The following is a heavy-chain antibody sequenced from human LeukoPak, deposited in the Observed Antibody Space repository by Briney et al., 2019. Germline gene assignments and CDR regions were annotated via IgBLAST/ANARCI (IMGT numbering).Heavy chain of an antibody. CDR2: ISGPGDDT. CDR3: TRGHRSSSSFFDY. J-gene: IGHJ4*02. V-gene: IGHV3-23*01. D-gene: IGHD6-19*01. Sequence: GGSLRLSCAAFSGFAMSWVRQAPGKGLEWVSAISGPGDDTYYADSVKGRFTISRDNSQNTLYLQMNSLRTEDTALYYCTRGHRSSSSFFDYWSQGTLVTASS. CDR1: SGFA.